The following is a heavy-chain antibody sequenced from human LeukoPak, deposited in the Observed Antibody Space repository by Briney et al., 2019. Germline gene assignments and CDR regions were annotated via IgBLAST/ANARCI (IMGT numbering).Heavy chain of an antibody. D-gene: IGHD6-13*01. J-gene: IGHJ4*02. Sequence: VASVKVSCKASGGTFSSYAISWVRQAPGQGLEWMGGIIPIFGTANYAQKFQGRVTITTDESTSTAYMELSSLRSEDTAVYYCARGIHSSSWSRFDYWGQGTLVTVSS. V-gene: IGHV1-69*05. CDR1: GGTFSSYA. CDR3: ARGIHSSSWSRFDY. CDR2: IIPIFGTA.